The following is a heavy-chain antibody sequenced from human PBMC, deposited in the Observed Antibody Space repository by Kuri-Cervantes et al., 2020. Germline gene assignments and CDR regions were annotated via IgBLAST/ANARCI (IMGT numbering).Heavy chain of an antibody. CDR1: GGTFSSYT. Sequence: SVKVSCKASGGTFSSYTISWVRQAPGQGLEWMGRIIPILGIANYAQKFQGRVTMTRDTSISTAYMELSRLRSDDTAVYYCARDHIVLGVDLWGRGTLVTVSS. V-gene: IGHV1-69*04. CDR2: IIPILGIA. CDR3: ARDHIVLGVDL. D-gene: IGHD2-8*01. J-gene: IGHJ2*01.